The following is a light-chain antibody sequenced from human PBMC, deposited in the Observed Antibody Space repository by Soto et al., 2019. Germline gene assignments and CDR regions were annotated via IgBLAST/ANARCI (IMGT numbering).Light chain of an antibody. J-gene: IGLJ1*01. V-gene: IGLV2-11*01. Sequence: QSVLTQPRSVSGSPGQSLTISCTGTSSDVGGYNYVSWYQQYPGQVPKLMIYDVTKRPSGVPDRFSGSKSGNTASLTISGLQAEDEADYYCCSHAGTSTYVFGTGTKVTVL. CDR2: DVT. CDR3: CSHAGTSTYV. CDR1: SSDVGGYNY.